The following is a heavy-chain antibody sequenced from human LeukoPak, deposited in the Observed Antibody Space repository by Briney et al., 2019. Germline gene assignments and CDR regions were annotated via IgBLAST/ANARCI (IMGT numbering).Heavy chain of an antibody. Sequence: ASVKVSCKASGYIFTSYGISWVRQAPGQGLEWMGWSSTYNGDTNYAQKLQGRVTMTTDTSTSTAYMELRSLRSDDTAVYYCAREYGDYPDSWVYWGQGTLVTVSS. V-gene: IGHV1-18*01. CDR3: AREYGDYPDSWVY. CDR1: GYIFTSYG. CDR2: SSTYNGDT. D-gene: IGHD4-17*01. J-gene: IGHJ4*02.